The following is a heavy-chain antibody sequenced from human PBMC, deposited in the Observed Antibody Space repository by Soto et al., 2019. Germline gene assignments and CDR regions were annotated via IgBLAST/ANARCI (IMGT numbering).Heavy chain of an antibody. CDR2: IYFNGNT. CDR3: ASVTFGGIVLAH. Sequence: SETLSLTCIVSAASFSKYYWTWIRQPPGKGLEWIGYIYFNGNTKYNPSLEGRLTISIDTSKKEFSLKLTSVTAADAAVYYCASVTFGGIVLAHWGQGTLVTVSS. J-gene: IGHJ4*02. V-gene: IGHV4-59*01. CDR1: AASFSKYY. D-gene: IGHD3-16*01.